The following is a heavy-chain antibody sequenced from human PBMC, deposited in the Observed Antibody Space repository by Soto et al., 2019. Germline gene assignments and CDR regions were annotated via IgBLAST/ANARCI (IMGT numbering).Heavy chain of an antibody. Sequence: QVQLVQSGAEVKKPGASVKVSCKASGYTFTSYGISWVRQAPGQGLEGMGWISAYNGNTNYAQKLQGRVTMTTDTSTSSAYMELRSLRSDETAVYYCARDSRRGIAGPNDAFDIWGQGTMVTVSS. CDR3: ARDSRRGIAGPNDAFDI. CDR1: GYTFTSYG. CDR2: ISAYNGNT. J-gene: IGHJ3*02. D-gene: IGHD6-13*01. V-gene: IGHV1-18*01.